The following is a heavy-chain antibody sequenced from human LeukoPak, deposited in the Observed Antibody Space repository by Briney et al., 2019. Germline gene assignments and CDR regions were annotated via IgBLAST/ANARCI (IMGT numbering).Heavy chain of an antibody. D-gene: IGHD2-2*01. CDR3: ASLGYCSSTSCHPGDY. CDR1: GYTFTSYA. V-gene: IGHV1-3*01. CDR2: INAGNGNT. Sequence: ASVKVSCKASGYTFTSYAMHWVRQAPGQRLEWMGWINAGNGNTKYSQKFQGRVTITRDTSASTAYMELSSLRSEDTAVYYCASLGYCSSTSCHPGDYWGQGTLVTVSS. J-gene: IGHJ4*02.